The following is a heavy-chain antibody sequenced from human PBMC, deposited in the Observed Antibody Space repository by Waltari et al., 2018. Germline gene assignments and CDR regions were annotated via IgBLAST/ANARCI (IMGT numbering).Heavy chain of an antibody. CDR1: GFTFSSSW. CDR3: ARARGGY. Sequence: EVQLVESGGGLVQPGGSLRLSCAASGFTFSSSWMSWVLQAPGKGLEWVANIKQDGSEKYYVDSVKGRFTISRDNAKNSLYLQMNSLRAEDTAVYYCARARGGYWGQGTLVTVSS. D-gene: IGHD3-16*01. CDR2: IKQDGSEK. V-gene: IGHV3-7*01. J-gene: IGHJ4*02.